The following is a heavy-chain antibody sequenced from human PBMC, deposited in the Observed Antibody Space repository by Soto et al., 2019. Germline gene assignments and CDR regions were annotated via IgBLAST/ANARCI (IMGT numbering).Heavy chain of an antibody. CDR1: GYTFTSYD. J-gene: IGHJ6*02. CDR3: ARGRWVCTNGVCYTGMDV. Sequence: ASVKVSCKASGYTFTSYDINWVRQATGQGLEWMGWMNPNSGNTGYAQKFQGRVTMTRNTSISTAYMELSSLRSEDTAVYYCARGRWVCTNGVCYTGMDVWGQGTTVTVSS. V-gene: IGHV1-8*01. D-gene: IGHD2-8*01. CDR2: MNPNSGNT.